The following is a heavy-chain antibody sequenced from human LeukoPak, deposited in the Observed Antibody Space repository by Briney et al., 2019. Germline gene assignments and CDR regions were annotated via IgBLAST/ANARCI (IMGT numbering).Heavy chain of an antibody. V-gene: IGHV4-30-4*08. D-gene: IGHD3-9*01. CDR3: ARDRYDILTGYPARYNWFDP. J-gene: IGHJ5*02. Sequence: SETLSLTCTVSGGSISSGDYYWSWIRQPPGKGLEWIGYIYYSGSTYYNPSLKSRVTISVDTSKNQFSLKLSSVTAADTAVYYCARDRYDILTGYPARYNWFDPWGQGTLVTVSS. CDR1: GGSISSGDYY. CDR2: IYYSGST.